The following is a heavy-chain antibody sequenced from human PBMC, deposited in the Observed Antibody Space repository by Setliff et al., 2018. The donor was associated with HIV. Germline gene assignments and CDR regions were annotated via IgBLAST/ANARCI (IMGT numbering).Heavy chain of an antibody. J-gene: IGHJ5*02. D-gene: IGHD3-22*01. CDR1: ST. Sequence: STMNWVRQAPGKGLEWVSSISSSSSYIYYADSVKGRFTISRDNAKNSLYLQMNSLRAEDTAVYYCAKRRYYDSSGYPLGDNWFDPWGQGTLVTVSS. CDR3: AKRRYYDSSGYPLGDNWFDP. V-gene: IGHV3-21*04. CDR2: ISSSSSYI.